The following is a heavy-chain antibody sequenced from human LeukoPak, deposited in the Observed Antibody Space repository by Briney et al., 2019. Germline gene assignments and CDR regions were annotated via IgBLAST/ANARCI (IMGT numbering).Heavy chain of an antibody. CDR1: GFTVSSNY. D-gene: IGHD2-2*01. Sequence: GGSLRLSCAASGFTVSSNYMSWVRQAPGKGLEWVSVISSDGSNKYYADSVKGRFTISRDNSKNTLSLQMDSLTPEDSALYYCAGGYCSRANCLGGCWGPGTLVTVSS. J-gene: IGHJ4*02. CDR3: AGGYCSRANCLGGC. CDR2: ISSDGSNK. V-gene: IGHV3-30-3*01.